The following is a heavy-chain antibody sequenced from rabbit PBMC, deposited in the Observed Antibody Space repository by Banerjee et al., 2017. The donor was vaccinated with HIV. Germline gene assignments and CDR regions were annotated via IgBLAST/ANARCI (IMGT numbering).Heavy chain of an antibody. CDR2: IYAGSSGNT. J-gene: IGHJ4*01. V-gene: IGHV1S40*01. D-gene: IGHD6-1*01. CDR3: ARRYTYDYGSGADL. CDR1: GFSFSSSYY. Sequence: SLEESGGGLVQPEGSLTLTCTASGFSFSSSYYMCWVRQAPGKGLEWIACIYAGSSGNTYYASWAKGRFTISKTSSTTVTLQMTSLTAADTATYFCARRYTYDYGSGADLWGPGTLVTVS.